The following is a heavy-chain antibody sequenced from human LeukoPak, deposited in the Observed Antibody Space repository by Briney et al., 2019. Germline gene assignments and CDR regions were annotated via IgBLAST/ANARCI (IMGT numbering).Heavy chain of an antibody. J-gene: IGHJ4*02. D-gene: IGHD3-22*01. CDR2: IYYSGST. Sequence: SETLSLTCTVSGGSISSYYWSWIRQPPGKGPEWIGYIYYSGSTNYNPSLKSRVTISVDTSKNQFSLKLSSVTAADTAVYYCARHDSSREAKNWGQGTLVTVSS. CDR3: ARHDSSREAKN. V-gene: IGHV4-59*01. CDR1: GGSISSYY.